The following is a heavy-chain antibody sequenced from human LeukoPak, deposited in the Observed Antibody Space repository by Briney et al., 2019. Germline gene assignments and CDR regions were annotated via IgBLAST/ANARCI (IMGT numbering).Heavy chain of an antibody. J-gene: IGHJ4*02. Sequence: SETLSLTRTVSGGSISSSSYYWGWIRQPPGKGLEWIGSIYYSGSTYYNPSLKSRVTISVDTSKNQFSLKLSSVTAADTAVYYCARLREYFGVALFDYWGQGTLVTVSS. V-gene: IGHV4-39*01. D-gene: IGHD3-3*01. CDR2: IYYSGST. CDR3: ARLREYFGVALFDY. CDR1: GGSISSSSYY.